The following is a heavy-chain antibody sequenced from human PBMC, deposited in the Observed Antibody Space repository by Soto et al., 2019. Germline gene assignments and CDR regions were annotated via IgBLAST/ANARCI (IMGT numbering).Heavy chain of an antibody. Sequence: QVQLVESGGGVVQPGRSLRLSCTASGFTFSSHGMQWVRQAPGKGLEWVGVIGRDGSISHYTDSVKGRFTVSRDNSKNTLYLQMNSLRAEDTAVYYCAKEFRHDNWFFEHWGQGTLVTVSS. CDR1: GFTFSSHG. J-gene: IGHJ4*02. CDR2: IGRDGSIS. V-gene: IGHV3-30*18. CDR3: AKEFRHDNWFFEH. D-gene: IGHD3-22*01.